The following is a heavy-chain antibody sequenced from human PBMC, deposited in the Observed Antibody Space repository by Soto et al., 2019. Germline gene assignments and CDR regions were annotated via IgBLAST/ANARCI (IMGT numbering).Heavy chain of an antibody. V-gene: IGHV3-74*01. CDR3: ARVRSSTRKAYYYYGMDV. CDR2: INSDGSST. J-gene: IGHJ6*02. D-gene: IGHD2-2*01. CDR1: GFTFSSYW. Sequence: GGSLRLSCAASGFTFSSYWMHWVRQAPGKGLVWVSRINSDGSSTSYADSVKGRFTISRDNAKNTLYLQMNSLRAEDTAVYYCARVRSSTRKAYYYYGMDVWGQGTTVTVSS.